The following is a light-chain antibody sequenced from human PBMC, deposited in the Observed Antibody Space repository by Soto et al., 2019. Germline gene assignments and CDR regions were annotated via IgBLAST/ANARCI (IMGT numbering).Light chain of an antibody. J-gene: IGKJ4*01. CDR2: KAS. CDR1: QSISTW. CDR3: QQYKTFPLT. Sequence: DIQMTQSPSTLSASVGDRVTITCRASQSISTWLAWYQQKPGKAPKLLIYKASSLEGGVPSRFSGSGSGAEFNITISSLQPDDFATYYCQQYKTFPLTFGGGTRVDIK. V-gene: IGKV1-5*03.